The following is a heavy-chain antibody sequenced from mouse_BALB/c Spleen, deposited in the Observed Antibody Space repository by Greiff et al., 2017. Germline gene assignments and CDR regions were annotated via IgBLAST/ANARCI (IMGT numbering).Heavy chain of an antibody. D-gene: IGHD1-1*02. V-gene: IGHV5-6-3*01. J-gene: IGHJ4*01. CDR2: INSNGGST. Sequence: DVKLVESGGGLVQPGGSLKLSCAASGFTFSSYGMSWVRQTPDKRLELVATINSNGGSTYYPDSVKGRFTISRDNAKNTLYLQMSSLKSEDTAMYYCARAPYGYDAMDYWGQGTSVTVSS. CDR3: ARAPYGYDAMDY. CDR1: GFTFSSYG.